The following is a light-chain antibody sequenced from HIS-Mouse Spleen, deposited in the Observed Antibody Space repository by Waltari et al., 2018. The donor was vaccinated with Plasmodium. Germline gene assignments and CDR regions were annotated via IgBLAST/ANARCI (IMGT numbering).Light chain of an antibody. CDR2: KDS. V-gene: IGLV3-1*01. J-gene: IGLJ2*01. Sequence: SYELTQPPSVSVSPGQTASIPCSGDTLGDKYACWYQQKPGQSPVLVIYKDSKRPSGIPERFSGSNSGNTATLTISGTQAMDEADYYCQAWDSSTVVFGGGTKLTVL. CDR1: TLGDKY. CDR3: QAWDSSTVV.